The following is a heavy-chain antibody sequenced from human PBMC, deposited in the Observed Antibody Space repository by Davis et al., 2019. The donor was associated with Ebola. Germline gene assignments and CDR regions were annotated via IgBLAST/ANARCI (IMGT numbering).Heavy chain of an antibody. V-gene: IGHV3-30*19. Sequence: GESLKISCSVSEFRVGTHYMSWVRQAPGKGLEWVAAVSYDQSTRYYADSVKGRFTISRDNSNNMLYLHMNSLRADDTAVYYCARSLNAGGVETYYFHYWGQGTLVTISS. J-gene: IGHJ4*02. CDR2: VSYDQSTR. D-gene: IGHD3-3*01. CDR1: EFRVGTHY. CDR3: ARSLNAGGVETYYFHY.